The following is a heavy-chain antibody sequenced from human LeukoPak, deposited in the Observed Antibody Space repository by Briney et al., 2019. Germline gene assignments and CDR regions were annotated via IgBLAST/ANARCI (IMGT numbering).Heavy chain of an antibody. CDR2: IYYSGST. CDR1: GGSISSYY. D-gene: IGHD2-8*01. Sequence: RSSETLSLTCTVSGGSISSYYWSWIRQPPGKGLEWIGYIYYSGSTNYNPSLKSRVTISIDTSKNQFSLKLSSVTAADTAVYYCARRNGDVSFDYWGQGTLVTVSS. CDR3: ARRNGDVSFDY. V-gene: IGHV4-59*08. J-gene: IGHJ4*02.